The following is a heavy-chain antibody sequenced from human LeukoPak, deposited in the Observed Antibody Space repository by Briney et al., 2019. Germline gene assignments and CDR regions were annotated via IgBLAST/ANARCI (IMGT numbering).Heavy chain of an antibody. CDR2: IYYSGST. J-gene: IGHJ5*02. D-gene: IGHD4-17*01. CDR3: ARDSYSGYGDSRGFDP. Sequence: SQTLSLTCTVSGGSISSGGYYWSWIRQHPGKGLEWIGYIYYSGSTYYNPSLKSRVTISVDTSKNQFSLKLSSVTAADTAVYYCARDSYSGYGDSRGFDPWGQGTLVTVSS. V-gene: IGHV4-31*03. CDR1: GGSISSGGYY.